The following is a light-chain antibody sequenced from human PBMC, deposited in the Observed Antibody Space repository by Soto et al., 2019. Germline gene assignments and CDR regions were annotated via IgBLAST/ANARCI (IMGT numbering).Light chain of an antibody. CDR2: WAS. J-gene: IGKJ2*01. Sequence: DIVMTQSPDSLAVSLGERATFNCKSSQSVLWSSNNKNYLAWYQHKPGQPPRLLISWASTRESGVPDRFSGSGSGTDFTLTISSLQAEDVAVYYCQQYYSTPPYTFGQGTKLEIK. V-gene: IGKV4-1*01. CDR1: QSVLWSSNNKNY. CDR3: QQYYSTPPYT.